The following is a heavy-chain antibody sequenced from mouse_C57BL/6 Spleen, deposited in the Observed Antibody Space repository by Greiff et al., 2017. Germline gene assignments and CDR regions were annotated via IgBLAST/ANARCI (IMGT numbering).Heavy chain of an antibody. CDR1: GFTFSDYG. V-gene: IGHV5-17*01. CDR3: ARDDGYSFAY. CDR2: ISSGSSTI. D-gene: IGHD2-3*01. Sequence: EVMLVESGGGLVKPGGSLKLSCAASGFTFSDYGMHWVRQAPEKGLEWVAYISSGSSTIYYADTVKGRFTISRDNAKNTLFLQMTSLRSEDTARYYCARDDGYSFAYWGQGTLVTVSA. J-gene: IGHJ3*01.